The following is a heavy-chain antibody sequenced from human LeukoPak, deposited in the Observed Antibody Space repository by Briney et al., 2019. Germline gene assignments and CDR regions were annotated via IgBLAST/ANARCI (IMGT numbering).Heavy chain of an antibody. CDR3: TKLGLLAYCGGDCRGMDV. CDR1: GFAFNTYA. CDR2: ISGSGDGI. J-gene: IGHJ6*02. Sequence: PGGSLRLSCAASGFAFNTYAMSWVRQAPGKGLEWVSVISGSGDGIFYADSVKGRFTISRDNSRSTLYLQMNSLRVEDTAVYYCTKLGLLAYCGGDCRGMDVWGQGTTVTVSS. V-gene: IGHV3-23*01. D-gene: IGHD2-21*02.